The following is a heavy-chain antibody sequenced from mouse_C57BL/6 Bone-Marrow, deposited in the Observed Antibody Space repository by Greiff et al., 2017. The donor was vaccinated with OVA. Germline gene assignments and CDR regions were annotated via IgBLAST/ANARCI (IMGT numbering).Heavy chain of an antibody. CDR1: GYTFTDYY. CDR2: INPYNGGT. Sequence: VQLQQSGPVLVKPGASVKMSCKASGYTFTDYYMNWVKQSPGKSLEWIGVINPYNGGTSYNQKFKGKATLTVDKSSSTAYMELNSLTSEDSAVYYCAQGAYYDYDVDYWGQGTTLTVSS. CDR3: AQGAYYDYDVDY. V-gene: IGHV1-19*01. D-gene: IGHD2-4*01. J-gene: IGHJ2*01.